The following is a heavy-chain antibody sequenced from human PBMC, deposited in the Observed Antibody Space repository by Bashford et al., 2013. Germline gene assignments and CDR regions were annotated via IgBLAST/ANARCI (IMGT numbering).Heavy chain of an antibody. CDR1: GFSFRSSA. CDR2: ISDSGLSA. D-gene: IGHD6-13*01. J-gene: IGHJ4*02. V-gene: IGHV3-23*01. Sequence: GGSLRLSCAVSGFSFRSSAMSWVRQAPGKGLEWISGISDSGLSASYADSVKGRLTISRDNSKNTLFLQMNDLRDDDTAMYFCDEKTAATCLIPGGPGTLVTVSS. CDR3: DEKTAATCLIP.